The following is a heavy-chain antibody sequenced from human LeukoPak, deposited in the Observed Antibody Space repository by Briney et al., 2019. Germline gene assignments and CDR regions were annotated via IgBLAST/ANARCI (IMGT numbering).Heavy chain of an antibody. CDR1: GGSFSGYY. Sequence: LSETLSLTCAVYGGSFSGYYWSWIRQPPGKGLEWIGEINHSGSTNYNPSLKSRVTISVDTSKNQFSLKLSSVTAADTAVYYCARVGSYAFDIWGQGTMVTVSS. D-gene: IGHD1-26*01. CDR3: ARVGSYAFDI. CDR2: INHSGST. J-gene: IGHJ3*02. V-gene: IGHV4-34*01.